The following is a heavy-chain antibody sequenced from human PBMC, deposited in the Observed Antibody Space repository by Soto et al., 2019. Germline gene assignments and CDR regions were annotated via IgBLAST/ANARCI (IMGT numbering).Heavy chain of an antibody. CDR3: ARAPLPPALSRPDFWSGYYTEYYYYGMDV. J-gene: IGHJ6*02. CDR2: IIPIFGTA. Sequence: KVSCKASGGTFSSYAISWVRQAPGQGLEWMGGIIPIFGTANYAQKFQGRVTITADKSTSTAYMELSSLRSEDTAVHYCARAPLPPALSRPDFWSGYYTEYYYYGMDVWGQGTTVTVSS. CDR1: GGTFSSYA. D-gene: IGHD3-3*01. V-gene: IGHV1-69*06.